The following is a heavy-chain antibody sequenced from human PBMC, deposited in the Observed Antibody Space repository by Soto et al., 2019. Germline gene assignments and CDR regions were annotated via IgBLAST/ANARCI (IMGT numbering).Heavy chain of an antibody. D-gene: IGHD3-10*01. J-gene: IGHJ6*02. Sequence: QVQLVESGGGVVQPGRSLRLSCEASGFTFSRYGMHWVRQAPGKGLEWVAVISYDESNTYYVDSVKGRFTISRDNSKNTVSLQMNSLRAEDTAVYFCGKGLGQCPTNSYYYGLDVWGQGTTVTVSS. CDR1: GFTFSRYG. V-gene: IGHV3-30*18. CDR2: ISYDESNT. CDR3: GKGLGQCPTNSYYYGLDV.